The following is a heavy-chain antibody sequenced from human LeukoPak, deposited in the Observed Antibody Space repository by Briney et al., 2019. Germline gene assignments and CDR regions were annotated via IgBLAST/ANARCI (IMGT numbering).Heavy chain of an antibody. CDR1: GVSIISYY. CDR2: IHSSGST. Sequence: SETLSLTCTVSGVSIISYYWSWIRQPPGKGLEWIAFIHSSGSTGYNPSLKSRFTISVDTSKNHFSLKVTSMSAADTGVYYCARSLPGAIGAADFWGQGTLVTVSS. V-gene: IGHV4-59*01. J-gene: IGHJ4*02. CDR3: ARSLPGAIGAADF. D-gene: IGHD6-13*01.